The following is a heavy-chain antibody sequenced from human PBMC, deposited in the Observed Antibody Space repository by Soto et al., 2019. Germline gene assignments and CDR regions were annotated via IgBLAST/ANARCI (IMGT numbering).Heavy chain of an antibody. V-gene: IGHV3-23*01. CDR1: GFTFSSYA. J-gene: IGHJ5*02. CDR2: ISGSGGST. Sequence: GGSLRLSCAASGFTFSSYAMSWVRQAPGKGLEWVSAISGSGGSTYYADSVKGRFTISRDNSKNTLYLQMNSLRAEDTAVYYCAKWNGIHVVVVAASGNWFDPWGQGTLVTVSS. CDR3: AKWNGIHVVVVAASGNWFDP. D-gene: IGHD2-15*01.